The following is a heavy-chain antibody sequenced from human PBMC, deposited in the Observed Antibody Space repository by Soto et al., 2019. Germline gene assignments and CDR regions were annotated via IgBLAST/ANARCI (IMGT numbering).Heavy chain of an antibody. J-gene: IGHJ4*02. CDR3: ARESRGGNVDY. D-gene: IGHD5-12*01. CDR1: GGSISSYY. Sequence: PSETLSLTXTVSGGSISSYYWSWIRQPPGKGLEWIGYIYYSGSTNYNPSLKSRVTISVDTSKNQFSLKLSSVTAADTAVYYCARESRGGNVDYWGQGTLVTVSS. V-gene: IGHV4-59*01. CDR2: IYYSGST.